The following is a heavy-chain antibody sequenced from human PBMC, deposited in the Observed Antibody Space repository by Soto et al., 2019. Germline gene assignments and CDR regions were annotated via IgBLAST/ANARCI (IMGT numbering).Heavy chain of an antibody. CDR1: RYTLTELS. Sequence: ASVKVSCKVSRYTLTELSMHWVRQAPEKGREWMAGFDAEDGETIYAQKFQGRVTMTEDTSTETAYMELSSLRSEDTAVYYSATLGGLRLGELSINNWFDPWSQGTRVTVCS. V-gene: IGHV1-24*01. J-gene: IGHJ5*02. D-gene: IGHD3-16*02. CDR3: ATLGGLRLGELSINNWFDP. CDR2: FDAEDGET.